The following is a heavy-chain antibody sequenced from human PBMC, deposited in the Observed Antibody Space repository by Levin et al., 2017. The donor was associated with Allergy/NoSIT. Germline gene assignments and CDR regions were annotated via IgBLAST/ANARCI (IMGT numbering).Heavy chain of an antibody. CDR2: IYTSGST. V-gene: IGHV4-61*02. D-gene: IGHD5-18*01. J-gene: IGHJ3*02. Sequence: SPTLSLPCTVSGGSISSGSYYWSWIRQPAGKGLEWIGRIYTSGSTNYNPSLKSRVTISVDTSKNQFSLKLSSVTAADTAVYYCARAIGRGYSYGYLYDAFDIWGQGTMVTVSS. CDR1: GGSISSGSYY. CDR3: ARAIGRGYSYGYLYDAFDI.